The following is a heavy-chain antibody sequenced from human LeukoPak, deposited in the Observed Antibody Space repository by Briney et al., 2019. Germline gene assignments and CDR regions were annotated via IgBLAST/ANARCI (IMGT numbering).Heavy chain of an antibody. D-gene: IGHD3-22*01. V-gene: IGHV3-74*01. J-gene: IGHJ1*01. CDR3: ARSRWSYYDSSGYYYVGEYFQH. Sequence: GGSTRLSCAASGLAFSAYKMHWVRQAPRKGLVWVSRISTDGYTTDYADFVQGQFTISRDNAKNSLYLQMNSLRAEDTAVYYCARSRWSYYDSSGYYYVGEYFQHWGQGTLVTVSS. CDR1: GLAFSAYK. CDR2: ISTDGYTT.